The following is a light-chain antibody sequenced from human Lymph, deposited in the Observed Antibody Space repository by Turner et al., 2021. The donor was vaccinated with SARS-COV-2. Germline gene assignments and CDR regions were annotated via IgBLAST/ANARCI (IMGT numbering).Light chain of an antibody. V-gene: IGKV3-11*01. CDR2: DAS. Sequence: EIVLTQSPATLSLSPGERATLPCRASQSVSRYLAWYQQKPGQAPRLLIYDASNRATGIPARFSGSGSGTDFTLTISSLEPEDFAVYYCQKRINWPPESFGQGTKVEIK. CDR3: QKRINWPPES. J-gene: IGKJ2*03. CDR1: QSVSRY.